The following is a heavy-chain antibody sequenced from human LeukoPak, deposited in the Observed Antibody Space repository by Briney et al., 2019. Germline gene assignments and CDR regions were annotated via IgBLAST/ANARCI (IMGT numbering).Heavy chain of an antibody. CDR3: AKASMGYCSSTSCYEAHYGMDV. Sequence: GGSLRLSCAASGFTFDDYAMHWVRQAPGKGLEWVSLISWDGGSTYYADSVKGRFTISRDNSKNSLYLQMNSLRAEDTALYYCAKASMGYCSSTSCYEAHYGMDVWGKGTTVTVSS. D-gene: IGHD2-2*01. CDR1: GFTFDDYA. V-gene: IGHV3-43D*04. J-gene: IGHJ6*04. CDR2: ISWDGGST.